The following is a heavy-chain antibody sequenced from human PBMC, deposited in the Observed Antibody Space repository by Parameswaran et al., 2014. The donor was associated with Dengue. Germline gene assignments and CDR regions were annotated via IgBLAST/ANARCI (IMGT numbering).Heavy chain of an antibody. D-gene: IGHD4-17*01. J-gene: IGHJ4*02. CDR2: IYSGGST. CDR3: ARTPATVTTHYYFDY. Sequence: WIRQPPGKRLEWVSVIYSGGSTYYADSVKGRFTISRDNSKNTLYLQMNSLRAEDTAVYYCARTPATVTTHYYFDYWGQGTLVTVSS. V-gene: IGHV3-53*01.